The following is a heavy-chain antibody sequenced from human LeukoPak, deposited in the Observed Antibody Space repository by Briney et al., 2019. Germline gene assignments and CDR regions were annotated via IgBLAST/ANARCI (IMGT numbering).Heavy chain of an antibody. CDR1: GFTFSDYY. CDR2: ISGSGSYT. J-gene: IGHJ4*02. CDR3: AGVGSIVAAGTPDY. V-gene: IGHV3-11*06. D-gene: IGHD6-13*01. Sequence: GGSLRLSCAASGFTFSDYYMTWIRQAPGKGLEWLSYISGSGSYTNYADSVKGRFTTSRDNAKNSLYLQMNSLRAEDTAVYYCAGVGSIVAAGTPDYWGQGTLVTVSS.